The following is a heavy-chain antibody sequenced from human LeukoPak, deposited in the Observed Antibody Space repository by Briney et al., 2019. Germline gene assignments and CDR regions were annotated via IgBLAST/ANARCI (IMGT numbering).Heavy chain of an antibody. CDR3: ARGIIYLDY. J-gene: IGHJ4*02. CDR1: GFNVSSNY. V-gene: IGHV3-53*04. CDR2: IYGDGTT. Sequence: GLALRLSCEASGFNVSSNYMTWVRQAPGKGREWVSLIYGDGTTDYADSVKGRFHISRHNSKNTLYLQMNSLRAEDTAVYYCARGIIYLDYWGQGTLVTVSS. D-gene: IGHD3-10*01.